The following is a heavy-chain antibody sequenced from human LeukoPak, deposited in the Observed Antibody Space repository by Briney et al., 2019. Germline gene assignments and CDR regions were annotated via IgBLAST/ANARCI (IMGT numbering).Heavy chain of an antibody. CDR3: AKDQHWNHVGGWFDP. Sequence: GGSLRLSCAASGFTFSSYGMHWVRQAPGKGLEWVSVISYDGSNKYYTDSVKGGFTISRDNSKNTLYLQMNSLRAEDTAVYYCAKDQHWNHVGGWFDPWGQGTLVTVSS. CDR1: GFTFSSYG. D-gene: IGHD1-1*01. V-gene: IGHV3-30*18. CDR2: ISYDGSNK. J-gene: IGHJ5*02.